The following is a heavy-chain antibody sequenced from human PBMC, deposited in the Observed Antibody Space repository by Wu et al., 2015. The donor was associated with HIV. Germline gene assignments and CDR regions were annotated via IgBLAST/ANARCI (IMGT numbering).Heavy chain of an antibody. V-gene: IGHV4-59*08. Sequence: QVQLQESGPGLVRPSETLSLTCTVSGDSMTTYYWSWIRQPPGKGLEWIGYIYFSGSASSHPSLKSRVTISIDPSKNQFSLKVRSVTAADTAVYYCARHSQSYSGSPFDSWGQGALITVSS. D-gene: IGHD1-26*01. CDR1: GDSMTTYY. CDR2: IYFSGSA. J-gene: IGHJ4*02. CDR3: ARHSQSYSGSPFDS.